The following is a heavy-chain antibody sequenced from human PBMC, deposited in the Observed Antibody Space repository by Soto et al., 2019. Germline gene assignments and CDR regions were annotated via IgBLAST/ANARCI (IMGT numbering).Heavy chain of an antibody. V-gene: IGHV3-64D*08. D-gene: IGHD1-20*01. CDR3: VKDRYTAGRPFDY. J-gene: IGHJ4*02. CDR2: VSSSGGST. CDR1: GFTFSSYA. Sequence: HPGGSLRLSCSASGFTFSSYAMNWVRQAPGKGLEYVSTVSSSGGSTYYAGSVKGRFIISRDNSKNTLYLQMSSLKAEDTAVYYCVKDRYTAGRPFDYWGQGALVTVSS.